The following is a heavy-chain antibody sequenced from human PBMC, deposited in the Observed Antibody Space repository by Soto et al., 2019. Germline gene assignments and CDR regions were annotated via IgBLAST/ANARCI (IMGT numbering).Heavy chain of an antibody. CDR1: EFTFSSYC. J-gene: IGHJ4*02. CDR2: ISYDGSNK. Sequence: GGSLIVSCAAAEFTFSSYCMHWVRQAPGKGLEWVAVISYDGSNKYYADSVKGRFTISRDNSKNTLYLQMNSLRAEDTAVYYCAKDWITMGNWGQGTLVTVSS. V-gene: IGHV3-30*18. D-gene: IGHD3-10*01. CDR3: AKDWITMGN.